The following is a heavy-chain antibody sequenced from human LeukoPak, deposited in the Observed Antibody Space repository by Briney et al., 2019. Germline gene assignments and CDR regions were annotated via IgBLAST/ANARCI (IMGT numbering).Heavy chain of an antibody. D-gene: IGHD5-12*01. Sequence: GASVKVSCKASGYTFTSYDIHWLRQATGQGLEWMGWMNPNSGNTGYAQKFQGRVTMTRNTSISTAYMELSSLRSEDTAVYYCARGPRGYDVLLSFDYWGQGTLVTVSS. J-gene: IGHJ4*02. V-gene: IGHV1-8*01. CDR3: ARGPRGYDVLLSFDY. CDR2: MNPNSGNT. CDR1: GYTFTSYD.